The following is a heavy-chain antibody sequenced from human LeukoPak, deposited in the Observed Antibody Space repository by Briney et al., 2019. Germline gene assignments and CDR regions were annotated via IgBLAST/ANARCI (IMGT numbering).Heavy chain of an antibody. Sequence: ASVKVSCKASGYTFTSYGISWVRQAPGQGLEWMGWISAYNGNTNYAQKLQGRVTMTTDTSTSTAYMELSSLRSEDTAVYYCAREVTIFASRYFDYWGQGTLVTVSS. CDR2: ISAYNGNT. V-gene: IGHV1-18*01. CDR1: GYTFTSYG. D-gene: IGHD3-3*01. CDR3: AREVTIFASRYFDY. J-gene: IGHJ4*02.